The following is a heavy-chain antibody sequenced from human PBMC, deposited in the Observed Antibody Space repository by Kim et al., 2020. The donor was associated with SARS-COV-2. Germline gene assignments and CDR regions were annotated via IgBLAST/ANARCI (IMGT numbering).Heavy chain of an antibody. V-gene: IGHV5-10-1*01. CDR2: IDPSDSYT. D-gene: IGHD6-19*01. CDR1: GYSFTSYW. CDR3: AWAVAGTIRFDP. J-gene: IGHJ5*02. Sequence: GESLKISCKGSGYSFTSYWISWVRQMPGKGLEWMGRIDPSDSYTNYSPSFQGHVTISADKSISTAYLQWSSLKASDTAMYYCAWAVAGTIRFDPWGQGTLVTVSS.